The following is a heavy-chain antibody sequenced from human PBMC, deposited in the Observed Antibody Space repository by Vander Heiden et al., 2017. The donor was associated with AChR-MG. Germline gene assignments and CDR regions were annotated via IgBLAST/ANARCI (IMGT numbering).Heavy chain of an antibody. CDR1: GFTFSSYA. J-gene: IGHJ4*02. Sequence: EVQLLESGGGLVQPGGSLRLSCAASGFTFSSYAMSWVRPAPGKGLEWVSAISGSGGSTYYADSVKGRFTISRDNSKNTLYLQMNSLRAEDTAVYYCAKGYCSSTSCPLDYWGQGTLVTVSS. V-gene: IGHV3-23*01. D-gene: IGHD2-2*01. CDR2: ISGSGGST. CDR3: AKGYCSSTSCPLDY.